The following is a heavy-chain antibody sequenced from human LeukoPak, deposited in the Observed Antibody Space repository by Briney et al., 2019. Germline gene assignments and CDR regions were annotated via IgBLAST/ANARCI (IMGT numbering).Heavy chain of an antibody. D-gene: IGHD7-27*01. V-gene: IGHV6-1*01. CDR1: GDSASTNSAA. Sequence: SQTLSLTCAISGDSASTNSAAWSWIRQSPSRGLEWLGRTYYRSRWYNDYAVSVKSRITIKSDTSKNQFSLQLNSVTPEDTAVYYCARDRDLGNYYDGMVVWGQGTTVTVSS. J-gene: IGHJ6*02. CDR2: TYYRSRWYN. CDR3: ARDRDLGNYYDGMVV.